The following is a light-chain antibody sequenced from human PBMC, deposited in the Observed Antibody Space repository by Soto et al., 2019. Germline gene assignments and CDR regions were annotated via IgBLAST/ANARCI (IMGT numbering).Light chain of an antibody. CDR3: QLEGSYSPWT. J-gene: IGKJ1*01. V-gene: IGKV1-5*03. Sequence: DIQMTQYPSTLSASVGDRVTITCRASQSIGSWLAWYQQKPGKAPKLLIYKASSLESGVPSRFSGSGSGTEFTLTISSLQPDDFASYYCQLEGSYSPWTFGQGTKVESK. CDR1: QSIGSW. CDR2: KAS.